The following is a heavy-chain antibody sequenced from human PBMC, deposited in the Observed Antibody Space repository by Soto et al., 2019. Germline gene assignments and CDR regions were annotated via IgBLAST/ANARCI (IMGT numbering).Heavy chain of an antibody. V-gene: IGHV4-4*02. Sequence: SETLSLTCAVSGASVSSTYWWSWVRQPPGKGPEWIGEINHRGSANYNPSLKSRVTISVDISKSQFSLRLTSVTAADTAVYYCARYNAASGTYYFDDWGKGALVTVSS. D-gene: IGHD6-13*01. J-gene: IGHJ4*02. CDR1: GASVSSTYW. CDR2: INHRGSA. CDR3: ARYNAASGTYYFDD.